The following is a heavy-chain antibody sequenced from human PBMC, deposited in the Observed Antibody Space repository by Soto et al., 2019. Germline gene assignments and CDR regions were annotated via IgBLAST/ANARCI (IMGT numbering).Heavy chain of an antibody. Sequence: QSGGSLRLSCAASGFTFSSYGMHWVRQAPGKGLEWVAVIWYDGSNKYYADSVKGRFTISRDNSKNTLYLQMNSLRAEDTAVYYCARETYSSSWYFDYWGQGTLVTVSS. D-gene: IGHD6-13*01. V-gene: IGHV3-33*01. J-gene: IGHJ4*02. CDR2: IWYDGSNK. CDR3: ARETYSSSWYFDY. CDR1: GFTFSSYG.